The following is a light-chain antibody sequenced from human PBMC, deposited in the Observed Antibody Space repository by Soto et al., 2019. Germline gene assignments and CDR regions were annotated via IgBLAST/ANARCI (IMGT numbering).Light chain of an antibody. CDR2: DVA. J-gene: IGKJ5*01. Sequence: EIVLTQSPATLSLSPGARATLSCRASQSVSNSLAWYQQQPGQAPRLVMYDVASRATGIPARFSGSGSGTDFTLTISSLEPEDFAVYYCQQRSSWPLITFGQGTRLEIK. CDR3: QQRSSWPLIT. CDR1: QSVSNS. V-gene: IGKV3-11*01.